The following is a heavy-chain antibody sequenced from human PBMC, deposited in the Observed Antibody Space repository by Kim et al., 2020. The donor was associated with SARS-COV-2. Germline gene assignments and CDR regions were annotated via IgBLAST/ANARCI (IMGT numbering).Heavy chain of an antibody. Sequence: GYADAVTGRFTISRDNAKNSLYLQMNSLRAEDTALYYCARDGLAAAGIDYWGQGTLVTVSS. V-gene: IGHV3-20*03. CDR3: ARDGLAAAGIDY. D-gene: IGHD6-13*01. J-gene: IGHJ4*02.